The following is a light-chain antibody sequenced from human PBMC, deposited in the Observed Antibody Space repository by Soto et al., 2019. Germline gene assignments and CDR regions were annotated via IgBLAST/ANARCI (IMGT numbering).Light chain of an antibody. V-gene: IGLV2-14*01. Sequence: QSALTQPASVSGSPGQSITISCTGTSSDVGGYNYVSWYQQHQGKAPKLMIYEVSNRPSGVSNRFSGSKSGNTASLTISGLQAEDEADYYCKSYTSSSTLVFGGGTKLTVL. CDR2: EVS. CDR1: SSDVGGYNY. CDR3: KSYTSSSTLV. J-gene: IGLJ2*01.